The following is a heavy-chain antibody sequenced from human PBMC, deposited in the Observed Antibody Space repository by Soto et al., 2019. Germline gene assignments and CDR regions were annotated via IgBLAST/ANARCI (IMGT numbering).Heavy chain of an antibody. CDR1: GGSISSSSYY. CDR3: AREGYSYGSYYYYGMDV. Sequence: QLLESGPGLVKPSETLSLTCTVSGGSISSSSYYWGWIRQPPGKGLEWIGSIYYSGSTYYNPSLKSRVTISVDTSKNQFSLKLSSVTAADTAVYYWAREGYSYGSYYYYGMDVWGQGTTVTVSS. D-gene: IGHD5-18*01. CDR2: IYYSGST. V-gene: IGHV4-39*02. J-gene: IGHJ6*02.